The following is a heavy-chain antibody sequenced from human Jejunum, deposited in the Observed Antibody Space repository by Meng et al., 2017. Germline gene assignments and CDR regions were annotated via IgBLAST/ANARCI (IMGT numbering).Heavy chain of an antibody. CDR3: ARGRYYSNWYINY. CDR1: GFTFSNYD. J-gene: IGHJ4*02. CDR2: TSYVGTTE. V-gene: IGHV3-30*01. D-gene: IGHD6-13*01. Sequence: GESLKISCAASGFTFSNYDMHWVRQAPGKGLEWVAVTSYVGTTEFYADSVRGRFTISRDDSKNTLFLQMNSLRVGDTAVYHCARGRYYSNWYINYWGQGTLVTVSS.